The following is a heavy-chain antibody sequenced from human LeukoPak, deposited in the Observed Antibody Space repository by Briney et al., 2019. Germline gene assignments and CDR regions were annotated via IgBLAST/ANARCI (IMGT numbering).Heavy chain of an antibody. Sequence: SETLSLTRSFSVGSLCICYWCWVREPRAKGVECVGYIYYSGSTRYNPSLKSRVTISADTSKNQFSLQLSSVTAADTAVDYCARSDTAMETYHFDYWGQGTLVTVSS. CDR3: ARSDTAMETYHFDY. J-gene: IGHJ4*02. D-gene: IGHD5-18*01. V-gene: IGHV4-59*01. CDR1: VGSLCICY. CDR2: IYYSGST.